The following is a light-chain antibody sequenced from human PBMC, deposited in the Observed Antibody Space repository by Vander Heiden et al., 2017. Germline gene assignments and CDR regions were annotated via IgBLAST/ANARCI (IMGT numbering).Light chain of an antibody. CDR3: TSYTSRTTWV. Sequence: QSALTQPAYVSGSPGQSITISCTGTSSDVGGYNYVSWYQQHPGKAPKVIIYDVSNRPSGVSNRVSGSKSGNTASLTISGLQAEDEADYYCTSYTSRTTWVFGGGTKLTVL. CDR1: SSDVGGYNY. J-gene: IGLJ2*01. CDR2: DVS. V-gene: IGLV2-14*03.